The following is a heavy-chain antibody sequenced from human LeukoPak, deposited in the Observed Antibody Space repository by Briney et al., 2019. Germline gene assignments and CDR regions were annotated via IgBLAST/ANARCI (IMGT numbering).Heavy chain of an antibody. CDR3: ARLIPTWRGYSYGYTGGYFDY. J-gene: IGHJ4*02. CDR2: IYPGDSDT. CDR1: GYSFTSYW. D-gene: IGHD5-18*01. Sequence: GESLKISCKGSGYSFTSYWIGWVRQMPGKGPEWMGIIYPGDSDTRYSPSFQGQVTISADKSISTAYLRWSSLKASDTAMYYCARLIPTWRGYSYGYTGGYFDYWGQGTLVTVSS. V-gene: IGHV5-51*01.